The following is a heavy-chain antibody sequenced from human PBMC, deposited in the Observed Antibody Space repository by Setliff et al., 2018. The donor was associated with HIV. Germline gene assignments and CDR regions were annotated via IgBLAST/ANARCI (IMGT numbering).Heavy chain of an antibody. CDR2: FDPEDGDT. CDR1: GYTLTELS. Sequence: GASVKVSCKVSGYTLTELSMHWVRQISGKGFEWMGCFDPEDGDTLYAHKFQGRVTMTEDTSTDTAYLELSGLRSEDTAVYYCATAKEQWLTEGGFDYWGQGTLVTVSS. V-gene: IGHV1-24*01. CDR3: ATAKEQWLTEGGFDY. J-gene: IGHJ4*02. D-gene: IGHD6-19*01.